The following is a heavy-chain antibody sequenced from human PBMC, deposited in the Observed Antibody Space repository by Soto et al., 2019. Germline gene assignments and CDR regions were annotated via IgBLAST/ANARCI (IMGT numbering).Heavy chain of an antibody. J-gene: IGHJ4*02. Sequence: SEPLSLTSAVSSSSISSSNWWSWVRQPPGKGLEWIGEIYHSGSTNYNPSLKSRVTISVDKSKNQFSLKLSSVTAADTAVYYCARGVAARAYSYYFDYWGQGTLVTVSS. V-gene: IGHV4-4*02. CDR3: ARGVAARAYSYYFDY. CDR2: IYHSGST. D-gene: IGHD6-6*01. CDR1: SSSISSSNW.